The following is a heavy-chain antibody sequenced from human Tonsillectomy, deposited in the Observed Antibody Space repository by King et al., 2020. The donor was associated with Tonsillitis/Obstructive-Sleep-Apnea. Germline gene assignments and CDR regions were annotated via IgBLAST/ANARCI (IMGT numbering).Heavy chain of an antibody. D-gene: IGHD3-22*01. V-gene: IGHV3-30*18. CDR1: GFTFSNYG. Sequence: VQLVESGGGVVQPGRSLRLSCAASGFTFSNYGMHWVRQAPGKGLEWVAVTSYDGSNKYYADSVKGRFTISRDNSKNTLYLQMNSLRTEDTAVYYCAKEQYYYDISGSPDYMDVLGKGTTVTVSS. CDR3: AKEQYYYDISGSPDYMDV. CDR2: TSYDGSNK. J-gene: IGHJ6*03.